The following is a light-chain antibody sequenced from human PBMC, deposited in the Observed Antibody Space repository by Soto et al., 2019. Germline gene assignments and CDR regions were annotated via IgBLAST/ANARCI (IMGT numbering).Light chain of an antibody. CDR2: EVR. V-gene: IGLV2-23*02. CDR1: TSDVGGYDY. Sequence: QSVLTQPASVSGSPGQSITISCTGTTSDVGGYDYVSWYQQHPGQAPKLLIYEVRNRPSGVSHRFSGSKSGNTASLTISGLQTEDEADYHCCPHGGFNTPYVLATGTKVSVL. CDR3: CPHGGFNTPYV. J-gene: IGLJ1*01.